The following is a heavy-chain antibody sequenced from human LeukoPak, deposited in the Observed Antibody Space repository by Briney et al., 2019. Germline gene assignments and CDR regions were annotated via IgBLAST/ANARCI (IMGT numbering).Heavy chain of an antibody. D-gene: IGHD5-24*01. CDR2: IYHSGST. CDR3: ARDPGRWQQLGYFDY. Sequence: SETLSLTCSVSGGSISSGGYSWSWIRQPPGKGLEWIGYIYHSGSTYYNPSLKSRVTISVDRSKNQFSLKLSSVTAADTAVYYCARDPGRWQQLGYFDYWGQGTLVTVSS. J-gene: IGHJ4*02. CDR1: GGSISSGGYS. V-gene: IGHV4-30-2*01.